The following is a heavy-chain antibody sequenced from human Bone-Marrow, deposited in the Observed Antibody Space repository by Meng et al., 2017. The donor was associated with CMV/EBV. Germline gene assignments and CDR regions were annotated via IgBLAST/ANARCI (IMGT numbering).Heavy chain of an antibody. V-gene: IGHV3-53*01. Sequence: GGSLRLSCAPSGFTFSSYWMSWVRQAPGKGLEWVSVIYSGGSGGNTYYADSVMGRFTISRDNSKNTLHLQMNRLRADDTALYYCAREASSGCSDYCGQGTLVTVSS. CDR3: AREASSGCSDY. D-gene: IGHD2-15*01. CDR1: GFTFSSYW. J-gene: IGHJ4*02. CDR2: IYSGGSGGNT.